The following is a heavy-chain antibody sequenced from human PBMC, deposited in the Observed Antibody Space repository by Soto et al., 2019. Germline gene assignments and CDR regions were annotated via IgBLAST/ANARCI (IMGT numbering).Heavy chain of an antibody. J-gene: IGHJ2*01. D-gene: IGHD2-21*01. Sequence: QGQLVQSGAEVRKPGASVKVSCQASGYIFNNYGLTWVRQVPGQGLEWVVWIGPYIGKTDSAQKLRDRVTMTADPSTNTSYMELRSVTPDDSAFYYCARCYCSVGGCFTCWHFVLCCRGTLVTVYS. CDR3: ARCYCSVGGCFTCWHFVL. CDR1: GYIFNNYG. V-gene: IGHV1-18*01. CDR2: IGPYIGKT.